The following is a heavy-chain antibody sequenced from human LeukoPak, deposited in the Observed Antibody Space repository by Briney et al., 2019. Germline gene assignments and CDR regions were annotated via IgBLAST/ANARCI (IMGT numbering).Heavy chain of an antibody. V-gene: IGHV3-21*01. Sequence: GGSLRLSCAASGLTFSSYSMNWVRQAPGKGLEWVSSISSSSSYIYYADSVKGRFTISRDNAKNSLYLQMNSLRAEDTAVYYCARGSSGWEFFDYWGQGTLVTVSS. CDR1: GLTFSSYS. CDR3: ARGSSGWEFFDY. CDR2: ISSSSSYI. D-gene: IGHD6-19*01. J-gene: IGHJ4*02.